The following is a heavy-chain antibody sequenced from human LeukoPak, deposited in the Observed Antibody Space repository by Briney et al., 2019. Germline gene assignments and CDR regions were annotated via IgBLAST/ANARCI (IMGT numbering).Heavy chain of an antibody. CDR2: IKLDGGEK. Sequence: GSLRLSCAASGFSFSNYWMTWVRQAPGKGLEWVANIKLDGGEKYYVESVKGRFTISRDNAKNSLYLQMNSLRVEDTAVYYCARADIVATIWGGIYDNGYYWGQGTLVTVSS. V-gene: IGHV3-7*01. CDR3: ARADIVATIWGGIYDNGYY. D-gene: IGHD5-12*01. J-gene: IGHJ4*02. CDR1: GFSFSNYW.